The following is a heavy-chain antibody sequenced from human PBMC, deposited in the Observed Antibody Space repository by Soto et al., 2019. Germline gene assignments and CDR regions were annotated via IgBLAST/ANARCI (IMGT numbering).Heavy chain of an antibody. CDR3: ARDRLMATAGTARHYFGLDV. J-gene: IGHJ6*02. D-gene: IGHD5-18*01. CDR2: IYYSGNT. Sequence: SETLSLTCTVSGGSIRSGGYYWSWVRQNPRKGLEWIGNIYYSGNTYYNPSLKSRLTISVDTSKNQFSLNLSSVTAADTAVCYCARDRLMATAGTARHYFGLDVWGQGTTVTVSS. V-gene: IGHV4-31*03. CDR1: GGSIRSGGYY.